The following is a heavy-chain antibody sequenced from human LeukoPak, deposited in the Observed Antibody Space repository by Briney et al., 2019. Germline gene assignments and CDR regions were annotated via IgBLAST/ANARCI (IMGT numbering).Heavy chain of an antibody. CDR3: AREGYCSSTGCYQYTLEGYFDY. V-gene: IGHV3-30*04. D-gene: IGHD2-2*01. CDR2: ISYDGSNK. Sequence: PGRSLRLSCAASGFTFSSYAMHWVCQAPGKGLEWVAVISYDGSNKYYADSVKGRFTISRDNSKNTLYLQMNSLRAEDTAVYYCAREGYCSSTGCYQYTLEGYFDYWGQGTLVTVSS. J-gene: IGHJ4*02. CDR1: GFTFSSYA.